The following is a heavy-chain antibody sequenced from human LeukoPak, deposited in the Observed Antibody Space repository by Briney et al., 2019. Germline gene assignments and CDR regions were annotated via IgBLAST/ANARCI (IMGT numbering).Heavy chain of an antibody. J-gene: IGHJ4*02. CDR3: ARLSIAARPRRFYYFDY. D-gene: IGHD6-6*01. CDR2: IYYSGST. Sequence: PSETLSLTCTVSGGSISSSRYSWGWIRQPPGKGLEWIGSIYYSGSTYYNPSLKSRVTISVDTSKNQFSLELSSVTAADTAVYYCARLSIAARPRRFYYFDYWGQGTLVTVSS. V-gene: IGHV4-39*01. CDR1: GGSISSSRYS.